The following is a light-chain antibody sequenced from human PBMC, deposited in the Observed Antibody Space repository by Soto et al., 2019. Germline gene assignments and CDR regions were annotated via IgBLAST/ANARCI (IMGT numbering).Light chain of an antibody. V-gene: IGLV2-23*02. CDR1: SSDVGSYHL. CDR3: CAYAGSSLHAV. Sequence: QSALTQPASVSGSPGQSITISCTGTSSDVGSYHLVSWYQQHTGKAPKLMIYEVSKRPSGVSNRFSGSKSGNTASLTLSGLQAEDESDYYCCAYAGSSLHAVFGGVTQLTVL. J-gene: IGLJ7*01. CDR2: EVS.